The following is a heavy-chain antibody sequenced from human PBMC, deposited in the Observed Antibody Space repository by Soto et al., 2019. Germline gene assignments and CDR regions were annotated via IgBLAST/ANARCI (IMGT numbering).Heavy chain of an antibody. CDR3: ARYLSGWYNLYYYGMDV. J-gene: IGHJ6*02. CDR2: MNPNSGNT. V-gene: IGHV1-8*01. Sequence: ASVKVSCKASGYTFTSYDINWVRQATGQGLEWMGWMNPNSGNTGYAQKFQGRVTMTRNTSISTAYMELSSLRSEDTAVYYCARYLSGWYNLYYYGMDVWGQGTTVTVYS. CDR1: GYTFTSYD. D-gene: IGHD6-19*01.